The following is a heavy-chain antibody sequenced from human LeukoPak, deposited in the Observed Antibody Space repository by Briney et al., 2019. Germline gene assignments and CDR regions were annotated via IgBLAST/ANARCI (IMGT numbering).Heavy chain of an antibody. CDR3: ATANSGPDI. CDR2: ISADGRFT. D-gene: IGHD1-1*01. J-gene: IGHJ3*02. V-gene: IGHV3-74*01. Sequence: PGGSLGLSCAASGFTFSSYWMHWVRQAPGKGLVWVTRISADGRFTLYVDSVKGRFTISRDNAKNTLYLQMDSLRAEDTAVYYCATANSGPDIWGQGTTVIVSS. CDR1: GFTFSSYW.